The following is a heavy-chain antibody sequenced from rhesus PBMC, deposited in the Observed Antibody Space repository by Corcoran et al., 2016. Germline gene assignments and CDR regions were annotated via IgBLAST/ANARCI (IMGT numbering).Heavy chain of an antibody. CDR3: ARDRLRYEDDYGYYYTGRYYFDY. CDR1: GGSISSNY. CDR2: ISGSGGIT. V-gene: IGHV4-173*01. J-gene: IGHJ4*01. D-gene: IGHD3-9*01. Sequence: QLQLQESGPGLVKPSETLSLTCAVSGGSISSNYWSWIRQPPGKGLEWIGTISGSGGITDYNPSLKSRVTMSTDTSKNQVSLKLSSVTAADTAVYYCARDRLRYEDDYGYYYTGRYYFDYWGQGVLVTVSS.